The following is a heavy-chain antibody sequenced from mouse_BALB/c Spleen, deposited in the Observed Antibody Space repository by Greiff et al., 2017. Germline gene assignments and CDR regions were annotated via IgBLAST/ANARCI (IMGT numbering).Heavy chain of an antibody. V-gene: IGHV1-14*01. Sequence: VQLMESGPELVKPGPSVKMSCNASGYTFTSYVLHWVNQKPGQGLEWIGYINPYTNGTKYNEMFKGQATLTSDKSSNTVYIVLINRTSEESAVFYCASRYYDGSISYGMDYWGQGTAGTVSA. J-gene: IGHJ4*01. CDR2: INPYTNGT. D-gene: IGHD1-1*01. CDR3: ASRYYDGSISYGMDY. CDR1: GYTFTSYV.